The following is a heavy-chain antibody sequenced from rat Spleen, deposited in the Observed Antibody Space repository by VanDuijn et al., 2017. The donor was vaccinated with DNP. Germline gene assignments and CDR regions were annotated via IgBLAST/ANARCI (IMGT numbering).Heavy chain of an antibody. V-gene: IGHV2-15*01. CDR2: IWNNGGT. D-gene: IGHD1-11*01. CDR3: ARDLLRWRRGFAY. Sequence: QVQLKESGPGLVQPSQTLSLTCTVSGFSLTNYGVSWVRQPPGKGLEWIGAIWNNGGTRYHSTFKSRLTITRDTSKSQVFLEMNSLQTEDTATYFCARDLLRWRRGFAYWGQGTLVTVSS. J-gene: IGHJ3*01. CDR1: GFSLTNYG.